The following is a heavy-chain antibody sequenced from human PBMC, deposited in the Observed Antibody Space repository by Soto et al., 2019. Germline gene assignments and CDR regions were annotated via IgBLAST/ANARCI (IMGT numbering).Heavy chain of an antibody. Sequence: SETLSLTCTVSGGSISSSSYYWGWIRQPPGKGLEWIGSIYYSGSTYYNPSLKSRVTISVDTSKNQFSLKLSSVTAADTSVYYCARHGSVGYNSGPYNWFDPWGQGTLVTVSS. J-gene: IGHJ5*02. CDR3: ARHGSVGYNSGPYNWFDP. CDR2: IYYSGST. CDR1: GGSISSSSYY. V-gene: IGHV4-39*01. D-gene: IGHD6-19*01.